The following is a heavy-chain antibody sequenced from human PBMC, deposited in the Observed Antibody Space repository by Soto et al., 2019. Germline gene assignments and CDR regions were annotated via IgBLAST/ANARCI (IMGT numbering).Heavy chain of an antibody. CDR3: ARGAQSTYYDFWSGSYYMDV. CDR2: INHSGST. J-gene: IGHJ6*03. D-gene: IGHD3-3*01. Sequence: SETLSLTCAVYGGSFSGYYWSWIRQPPGKGLEWIGEINHSGSTNYNPSLKSRVTISVDTSKNQFSLKLSSVTAADTAVYYCARGAQSTYYDFWSGSYYMDVWGKGTTVTVSS. V-gene: IGHV4-34*01. CDR1: GGSFSGYY.